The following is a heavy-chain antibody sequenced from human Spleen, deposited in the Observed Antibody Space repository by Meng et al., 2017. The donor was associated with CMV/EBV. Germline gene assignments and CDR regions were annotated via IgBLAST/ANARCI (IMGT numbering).Heavy chain of an antibody. J-gene: IGHJ3*02. Sequence: GESLKISCAASGFTFSEYGMSWIRQTPGKGLESVSYISSRGRTIYYADSVKGRFTISRDNAKNSLYLQMNSLRAEDTAVYSCAREVTTDFGVVIMRGAFDIWGQGTMVTVSS. CDR3: AREVTTDFGVVIMRGAFDI. CDR2: ISSRGRTI. V-gene: IGHV3-11*04. CDR1: GFTFSEYG. D-gene: IGHD3-3*01.